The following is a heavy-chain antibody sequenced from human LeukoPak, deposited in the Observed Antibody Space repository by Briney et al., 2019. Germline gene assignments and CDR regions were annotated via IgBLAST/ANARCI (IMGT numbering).Heavy chain of an antibody. V-gene: IGHV3-48*04. Sequence: PGGSLRLSCTASGFTFSSYSMNWVRQAPGKGLEWVSYISGSSTIIYYTDSVKGRFTISRDNAKNSLYLQMNSLRAEDTALYYCARALLEGSYYYGMDVWGQGTTVTVSS. J-gene: IGHJ6*02. CDR3: ARALLEGSYYYGMDV. CDR2: ISGSSTII. CDR1: GFTFSSYS. D-gene: IGHD3-10*01.